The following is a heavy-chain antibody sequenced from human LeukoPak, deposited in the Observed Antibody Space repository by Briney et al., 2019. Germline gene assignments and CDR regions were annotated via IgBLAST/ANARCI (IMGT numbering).Heavy chain of an antibody. V-gene: IGHV3-74*01. CDR1: GFTFSSYW. CDR3: RVVITNDAFDI. Sequence: GGSLRLSCAASGFTFSSYWMHWVRHAPGKGLVWVSRINSDGSSTSYADSVKGRFTISRDNAKNTLYLQMNSLRAEDTAVYYCRVVITNDAFDIWGQGTMVTVSS. J-gene: IGHJ3*02. D-gene: IGHD3-22*01. CDR2: INSDGSST.